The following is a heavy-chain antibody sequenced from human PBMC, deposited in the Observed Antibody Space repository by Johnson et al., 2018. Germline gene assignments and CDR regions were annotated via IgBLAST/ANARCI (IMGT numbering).Heavy chain of an antibody. CDR1: GFIFRSYD. CDR2: IGTAGDT. CDR3: ARGAGATSGGAFDI. V-gene: IGHV3-13*01. D-gene: IGHD1-26*01. J-gene: IGHJ3*02. Sequence: EVQLVESGGGLVQPGGSLRLSCAASGFIFRSYDMHWVRQVIGKGLEWVSVIGTAGDTYYPGSVKGRFTISRENAKNSLYLQINSLRAGDTAVYYCARGAGATSGGAFDIWGQGTMVTVSS.